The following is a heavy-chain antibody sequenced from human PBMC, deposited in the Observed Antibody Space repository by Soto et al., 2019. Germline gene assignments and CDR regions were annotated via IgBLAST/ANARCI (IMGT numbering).Heavy chain of an antibody. J-gene: IGHJ2*01. V-gene: IGHV3-11*01. CDR2: ISNSGSSK. CDR1: GITFSDYY. CDR3: ARGEYHDF. Sequence: GGSLRLSCEACGITFSDYYVGGVPQAPGKVRDCVSHISNSGSSKYHADSVKGRFTLSRDNAKNSLYLQMSSLRGDDTAVYYGARGEYHDFWG. D-gene: IGHD2-15*01.